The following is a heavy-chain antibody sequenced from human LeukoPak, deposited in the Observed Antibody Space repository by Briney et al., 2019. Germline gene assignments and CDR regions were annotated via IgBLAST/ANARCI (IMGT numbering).Heavy chain of an antibody. CDR2: INHSGST. J-gene: IGHJ4*02. V-gene: IGHV4-34*01. Sequence: SETLSLTCAVSGGSFSGYYWNWIRQSPGKGLEWIGEINHSGSTHYNPSLKSRVTISVDTSQKQFSLRLTSVTAADTAVYYCARGRYLTTSGGAAAGFLDYWGQGSLDNVPT. D-gene: IGHD6-13*01. CDR1: GGSFSGYY. CDR3: ARGRYLTTSGGAAAGFLDY.